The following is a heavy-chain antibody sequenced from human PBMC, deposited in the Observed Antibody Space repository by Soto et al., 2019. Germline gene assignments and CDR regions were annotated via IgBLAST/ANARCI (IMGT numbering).Heavy chain of an antibody. V-gene: IGHV1-18*01. CDR2: ISAYNGNT. Sequence: QVQLVQSGAEVKKPGASVKVSCKASGYTFTSYGISWVRQAPGQGLEWMGWISAYNGNTNYAQKLQGRVTMTTDTSTGTGYMELRSLRSDDTAVYYCARVKYSPPYYYCFGMEVWGQGTTVTVSS. J-gene: IGHJ6*02. CDR1: GYTFTSYG. D-gene: IGHD5-18*01. CDR3: ARVKYSPPYYYCFGMEV.